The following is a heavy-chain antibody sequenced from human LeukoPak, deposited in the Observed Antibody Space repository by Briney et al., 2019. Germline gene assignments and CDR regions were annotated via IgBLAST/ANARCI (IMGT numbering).Heavy chain of an antibody. CDR2: INHSGST. V-gene: IGHV4-34*01. CDR3: ARSSKSSRRPTAGNFDS. CDR1: GGSFSGYY. J-gene: IGHJ4*02. Sequence: PSETLSLTCAVYGGSFSGYYWSWIRQPPGKGLEWIGEINHSGSTNYNPSLKSRVTISVDTSKNQFSLKLSSVTAADTAVYYCARSSKSSRRPTAGNFDSWGQGTLVTVSS.